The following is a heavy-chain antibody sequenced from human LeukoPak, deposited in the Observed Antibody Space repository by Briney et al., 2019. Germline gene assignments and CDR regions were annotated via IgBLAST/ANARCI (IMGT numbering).Heavy chain of an antibody. Sequence: GGSLRLSCAASGFTFSSYAMHWVRQAPGKGLEWVAVISYDGSNKYYADSVKGRFTISRDNSKNTLYLQMNSLRAEDTAVYYCARVYLIAVAGYYYGMDVWGQGTKVTVSS. CDR2: ISYDGSNK. CDR1: GFTFSSYA. D-gene: IGHD6-19*01. V-gene: IGHV3-30-3*01. CDR3: ARVYLIAVAGYYYGMDV. J-gene: IGHJ6*02.